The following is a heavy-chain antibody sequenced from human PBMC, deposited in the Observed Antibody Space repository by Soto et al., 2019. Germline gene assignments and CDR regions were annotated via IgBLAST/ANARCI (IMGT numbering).Heavy chain of an antibody. CDR2: IYYSGST. V-gene: IGHV4-59*08. D-gene: IGHD2-15*01. J-gene: IGHJ6*03. CDR1: GGSISSYY. Sequence: SETLSLTCTVSGGSISSYYWSWIRQPPGKGLEWIGYIYYSGSTNYNPSLKSRVTISVDTSKNQFSLKLSSVTAADTAVYYCASLGYCSGGSCPTYYYYYMDVWGKGTTVTVSS. CDR3: ASLGYCSGGSCPTYYYYYMDV.